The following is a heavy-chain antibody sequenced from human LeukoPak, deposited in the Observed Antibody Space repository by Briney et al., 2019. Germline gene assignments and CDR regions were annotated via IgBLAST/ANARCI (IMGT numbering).Heavy chain of an antibody. D-gene: IGHD6-19*01. CDR3: ARPERDSSGFDY. CDR1: GGSISSSSYY. CDR2: IYYSGST. Sequence: SETLSLTCTVSGGSISSSSYYWGWIRQPPGKGLEWIGSIYYSGSTYYNPSLKSRVTISVDTSKNQFSLKLSSVTAADTAVYYCARPERDSSGFDYWGQGTLVTASS. V-gene: IGHV4-39*01. J-gene: IGHJ4*02.